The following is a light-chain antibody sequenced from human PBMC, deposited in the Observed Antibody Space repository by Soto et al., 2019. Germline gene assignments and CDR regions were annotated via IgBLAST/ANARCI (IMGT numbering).Light chain of an antibody. CDR2: DVS. CDR3: CSYAGDLAL. J-gene: IGLJ2*01. CDR1: SSDVGGYDF. Sequence: QSVLTQPPSASGSPGQSVTISCTGTSSDVGGYDFVSWYRQHPGKAPKLMISDVSKRPSGVPDRFSGSKSGNTASLTISGLQAEDEADYYCCSYAGDLALFGGGTKVTVL. V-gene: IGLV2-11*01.